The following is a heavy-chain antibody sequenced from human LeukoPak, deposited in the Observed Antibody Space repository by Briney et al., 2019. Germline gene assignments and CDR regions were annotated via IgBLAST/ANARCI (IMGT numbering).Heavy chain of an antibody. CDR2: INHNGNVN. CDR1: GFTFSVYY. J-gene: IGHJ6*02. CDR3: ARGGGLDV. D-gene: IGHD3-16*01. V-gene: IGHV3-7*03. Sequence: GGSLRLSCAASGFTFSVYYMSWIRQAPGKGLEWVASINHNGNVNYYVDSVKGRFTIFRDNAKNSLYLQMSNLRAEDTAVYFCARGGGLDVWGQGATVTVSS.